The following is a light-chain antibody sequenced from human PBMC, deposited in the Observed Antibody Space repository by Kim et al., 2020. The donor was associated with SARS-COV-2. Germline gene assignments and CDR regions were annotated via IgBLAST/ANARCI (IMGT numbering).Light chain of an antibody. CDR3: QQYHTFPLT. CDR2: STS. CDR1: ESVSTL. J-gene: IGKJ4*01. Sequence: DIQMTQSPSSLSASVGDTVTITCQASESVSTLLSWFQQRPGKAPNLLIYSTSTLAAGVPSRFSGSGSVTEFSLTISSLQPDDFATYYCQQYHTFPLTFGGGTKVDIK. V-gene: IGKV1-5*01.